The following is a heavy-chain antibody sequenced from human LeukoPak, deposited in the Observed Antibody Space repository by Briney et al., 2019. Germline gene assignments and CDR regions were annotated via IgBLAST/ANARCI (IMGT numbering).Heavy chain of an antibody. CDR2: INPNSGGT. CDR3: ARDPPRFGELSFWFDP. Sequence: GASVKVSCKASGYTFTGYYMHWVRQAPGQGLEWMGWINPNSGGTNYAQKFQGRVTMTRDTSISTAYMELSRLRSDDTAVYYCARDPPRFGELSFWFDPWGQGTLVTVSA. D-gene: IGHD3-10*01. J-gene: IGHJ5*02. CDR1: GYTFTGYY. V-gene: IGHV1-2*02.